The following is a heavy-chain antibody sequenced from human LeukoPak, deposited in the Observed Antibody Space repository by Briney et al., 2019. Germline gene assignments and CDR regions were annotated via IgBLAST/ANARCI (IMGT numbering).Heavy chain of an antibody. V-gene: IGHV4-59*12. CDR2: IYYTGSS. J-gene: IGHJ5*02. Sequence: SETLSLTCTVSGGSIRNYYWSWIRQPPGKGLEWIAYIYYTGSSNYNPSLKSRVTISVDTSKNQFSLKLSSVTAADTAVYYCARDVYGSGSYRNWFDPWGQGTLVTVSS. D-gene: IGHD3-10*01. CDR3: ARDVYGSGSYRNWFDP. CDR1: GGSIRNYY.